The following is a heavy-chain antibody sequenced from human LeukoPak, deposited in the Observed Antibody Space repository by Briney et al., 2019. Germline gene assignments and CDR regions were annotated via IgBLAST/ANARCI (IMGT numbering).Heavy chain of an antibody. D-gene: IGHD2-15*01. CDR3: ARAPYCIGGSCRFDY. J-gene: IGHJ4*02. CDR1: GFTSSSYW. CDR2: IKQDGSER. Sequence: GGSLRLSCAVSGFTSSSYWMSWVRQAPGKGLEWVANIKQDGSERYYVDSVKGRFTISRDNAKNSLYLQMNSLRAEDTAVYYCARAPYCIGGSCRFDYWGQGTLVTVSS. V-gene: IGHV3-7*03.